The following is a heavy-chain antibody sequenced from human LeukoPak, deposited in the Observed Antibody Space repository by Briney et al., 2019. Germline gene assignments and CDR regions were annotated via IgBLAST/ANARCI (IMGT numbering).Heavy chain of an antibody. Sequence: ASVKVSCKVSGYTLTELSMHWVRQAPGKGLEWMGGFDPEDGETIYAQKFQGRVTMTEDTSTDTAYMELSSLRSEDTAVYCCAVSSGWFNWFDPWGQGTLVTVSS. D-gene: IGHD6-19*01. V-gene: IGHV1-24*01. CDR2: FDPEDGET. CDR1: GYTLTELS. CDR3: AVSSGWFNWFDP. J-gene: IGHJ5*02.